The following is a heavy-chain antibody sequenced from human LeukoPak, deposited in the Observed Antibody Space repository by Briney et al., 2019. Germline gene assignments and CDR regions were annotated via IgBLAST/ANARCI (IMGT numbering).Heavy chain of an antibody. J-gene: IGHJ4*02. Sequence: SETLSLTCTVSGGSIRSGDYSWSWIRQSPGKGLEWIGYIYYSGSTYYNPSLKSRVTISGDTSKNQFSLNLSSVTAADTAVYYCARVLGYCSSTSCPIDYWGQGTLVTVSS. CDR1: GGSIRSGDYS. CDR2: IYYSGST. CDR3: ARVLGYCSSTSCPIDY. V-gene: IGHV4-30-4*01. D-gene: IGHD2-2*01.